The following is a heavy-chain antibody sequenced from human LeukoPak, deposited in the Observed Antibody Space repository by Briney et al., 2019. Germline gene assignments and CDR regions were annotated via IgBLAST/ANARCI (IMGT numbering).Heavy chain of an antibody. Sequence: GASVKVSCKASGYTFTSYGISWVRQAPGQGLEWMGWIGAYNGNTNYAQKLQGRVTMTTDTSTSTAYMELRSLRSDDTAVYYCARVDVVVPAAILRVYYYYYYYMDVWGKGTTVTVSS. CDR1: GYTFTSYG. D-gene: IGHD2-2*02. CDR2: IGAYNGNT. J-gene: IGHJ6*03. CDR3: ARVDVVVPAAILRVYYYYYYYMDV. V-gene: IGHV1-18*01.